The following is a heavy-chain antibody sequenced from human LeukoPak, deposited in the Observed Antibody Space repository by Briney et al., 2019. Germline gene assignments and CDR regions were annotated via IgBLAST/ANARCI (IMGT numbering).Heavy chain of an antibody. J-gene: IGHJ6*02. CDR1: GFTFSSYG. Sequence: GRSLKLSCAASGFTFSSYGMHWVRQAPGKGLEWVAVIWYDGSNKYYADSVKGRFTISRDNSKNTLYLQMNSLRAEDTAVYYCARDDLRLSYGVMDVWGQGTTVTVSS. V-gene: IGHV3-33*01. D-gene: IGHD5-18*01. CDR2: IWYDGSNK. CDR3: ARDDLRLSYGVMDV.